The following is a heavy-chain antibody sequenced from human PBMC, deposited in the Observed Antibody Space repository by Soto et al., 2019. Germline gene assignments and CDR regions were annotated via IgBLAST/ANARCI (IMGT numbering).Heavy chain of an antibody. CDR3: ATPVSSGYQAFEV. CDR2: IYSSGST. Sequence: SETLSLTCTVSGGSIISSSYYWGWIRQPPGKGLEWIGSIYSSGSTYYNPSLKSRVTISVDTSKNQFSLKLSSVTAADTAVHYCATPVSSGYQAFEVWGQGTMVTVSS. J-gene: IGHJ3*01. V-gene: IGHV4-39*01. D-gene: IGHD3-22*01. CDR1: GGSIISSSYY.